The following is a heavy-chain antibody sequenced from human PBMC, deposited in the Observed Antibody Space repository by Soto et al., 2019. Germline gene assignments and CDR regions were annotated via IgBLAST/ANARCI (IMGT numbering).Heavy chain of an antibody. CDR1: GYTFTNYD. CDR3: ARAGLPDYGDYVADAFDI. D-gene: IGHD4-17*01. CDR2: MNPNSGNT. Sequence: ASVKVSCKASGYTFTNYDINWVRQATGQGLEWMGWMNPNSGNTGYAQKFQGRVTMTRNTSISTAYMELSSLRSEDTAVYYCARAGLPDYGDYVADAFDIWGQGTMVTVSS. J-gene: IGHJ3*02. V-gene: IGHV1-8*01.